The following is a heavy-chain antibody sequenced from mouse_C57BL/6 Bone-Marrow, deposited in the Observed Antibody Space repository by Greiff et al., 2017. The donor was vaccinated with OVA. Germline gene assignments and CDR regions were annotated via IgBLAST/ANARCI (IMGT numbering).Heavy chain of an antibody. CDR1: GYTFTDYE. CDR2: IDPETGGT. J-gene: IGHJ4*01. V-gene: IGHV1-15*01. Sequence: LVESGAELVRPGASVTLSCKASGYTFTDYEMHWVKQTPVHGLEWIGAIDPETGGTAYNQKFKGKAILTADKSSSTAYMELRSLTSEDSAVYYCTRGYSNYYAMDYRGQGTSVTVSS. CDR3: TRGYSNYYAMDY. D-gene: IGHD2-5*01.